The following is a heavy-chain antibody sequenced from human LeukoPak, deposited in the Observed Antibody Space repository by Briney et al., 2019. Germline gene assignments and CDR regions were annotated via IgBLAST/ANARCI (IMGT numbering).Heavy chain of an antibody. CDR3: ARGIRRYNWLDP. Sequence: SQTLSLTCAVSGGSISSGGYSWSWIRQPPGKGLEWIGYIYHSGSTYYNPSLKSRVTISVGRSKNQFSLKLSSVTAADTAVYYCARGIRRYNWLDPWGQGTLVTVSS. D-gene: IGHD2/OR15-2a*01. CDR1: GGSISSGGYS. J-gene: IGHJ5*02. CDR2: IYHSGST. V-gene: IGHV4-30-2*01.